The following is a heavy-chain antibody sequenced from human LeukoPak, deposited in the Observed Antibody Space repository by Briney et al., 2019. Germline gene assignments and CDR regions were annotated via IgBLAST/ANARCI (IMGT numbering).Heavy chain of an antibody. CDR3: ATIMAYYYDSSGYGTDAFDI. CDR2: INPNSCGT. Sequence: SVKVSCQASGYSFPRYYLHWVRQAPGPGLEGMGWINPNSCGTNYAQKFQGRVTMTRDTSISTAYMELSRLRSDDTAVYYCATIMAYYYDSSGYGTDAFDIWGQGTMVTVSS. CDR1: GYSFPRYY. J-gene: IGHJ3*02. D-gene: IGHD3-22*01. V-gene: IGHV1-2*02.